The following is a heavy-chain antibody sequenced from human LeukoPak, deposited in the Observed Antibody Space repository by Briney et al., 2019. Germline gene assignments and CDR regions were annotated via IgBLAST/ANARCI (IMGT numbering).Heavy chain of an antibody. Sequence: SETLSLTCAVYGGSFSGYYWSWIRQPPGKGLEWIGEINHSGSTNYNPSLKSRVTISVDTSKNQFSLKLSSVTAADTAVYYCANTYGSGSHNWFDPWGQGTLVTVSS. D-gene: IGHD3-10*01. CDR1: GGSFSGYY. V-gene: IGHV4-34*01. J-gene: IGHJ5*02. CDR3: ANTYGSGSHNWFDP. CDR2: INHSGST.